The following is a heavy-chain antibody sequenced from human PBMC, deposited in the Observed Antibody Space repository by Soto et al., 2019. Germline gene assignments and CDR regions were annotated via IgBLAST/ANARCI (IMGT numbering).Heavy chain of an antibody. V-gene: IGHV5-51*01. Sequence: GESLKISCXGSGYSFTSYWIGWVRQMPGKGLEWMGIIYPGDSDTRYSPSFQGQVTISADKSISTAYLQWSSLKASDTAMYYCARQKDSSSWRYYYGMDVWGQGTTVTVSS. CDR1: GYSFTSYW. D-gene: IGHD6-13*01. CDR2: IYPGDSDT. CDR3: ARQKDSSSWRYYYGMDV. J-gene: IGHJ6*02.